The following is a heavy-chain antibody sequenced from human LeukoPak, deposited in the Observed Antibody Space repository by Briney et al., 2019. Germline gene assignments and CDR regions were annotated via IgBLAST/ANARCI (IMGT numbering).Heavy chain of an antibody. CDR1: GGSISSYY. V-gene: IGHV4-4*07. CDR3: ARSAFLVTAPGLYYFDY. CDR2: IYNSGGT. J-gene: IGHJ4*02. Sequence: SETLSLTCTVAGGSISSYYWSWIRQPAGKGLELIGLIYNSGGTNYNPSLKGRVTMSVATSKTQFSLHLSSVTAADTAVYYCARSAFLVTAPGLYYFDYWGQGTLVAVSS. D-gene: IGHD6-13*01.